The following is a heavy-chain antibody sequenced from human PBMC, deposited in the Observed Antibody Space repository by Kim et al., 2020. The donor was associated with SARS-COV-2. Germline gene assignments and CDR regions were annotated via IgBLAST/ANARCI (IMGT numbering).Heavy chain of an antibody. CDR3: VVSRDSGSYYWGDDAFDI. J-gene: IGHJ3*02. V-gene: IGHV3-33*01. CDR2: IWYDGSNK. D-gene: IGHD1-26*01. CDR1: GFTFGSYG. Sequence: GGSLRLSCAASGFTFGSYGMHWVRQAPGKGLEWVAVIWYDGSNKYYADSVKGRFTISRDNSKNTLYLQMNSLRAEDTAVYYCVVSRDSGSYYWGDDAFDIWGQGTMVTVSS.